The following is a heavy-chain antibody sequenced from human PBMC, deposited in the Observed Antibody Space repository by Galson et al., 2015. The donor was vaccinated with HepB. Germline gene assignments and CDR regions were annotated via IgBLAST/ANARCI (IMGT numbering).Heavy chain of an antibody. CDR3: ARVSYHYDSSGPYYYMDV. V-gene: IGHV1-18*01. D-gene: IGHD3-22*01. CDR2: ISAYNGNT. J-gene: IGHJ6*03. CDR1: GYTFTSYG. Sequence: SVKVSCKASGYTFTSYGISWVRQAPGQGLEWMGWISAYNGNTNYAQKLQGRVTMTTDTSTSTAYMELRSLRSDDTAVYYCARVSYHYDSSGPYYYMDVWGKGTTVTVSS.